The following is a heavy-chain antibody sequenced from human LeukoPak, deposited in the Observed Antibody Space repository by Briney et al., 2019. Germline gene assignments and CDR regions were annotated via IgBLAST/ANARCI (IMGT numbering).Heavy chain of an antibody. CDR3: ARDSIIEAYYYYGMDV. J-gene: IGHJ6*02. D-gene: IGHD6-6*01. V-gene: IGHV1-69*01. CDR2: XIPIFGTA. Sequence: GXIPIFGTANYAQKFQGRVTITADESTSTAYMELSSLRSEDTAVYYCARDSIIEAYYYYGMDVWGQGTTVTVSS.